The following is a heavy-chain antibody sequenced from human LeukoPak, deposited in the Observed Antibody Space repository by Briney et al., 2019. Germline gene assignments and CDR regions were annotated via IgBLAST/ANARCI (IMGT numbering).Heavy chain of an antibody. CDR2: IYYSGST. CDR1: GGSISSSSYY. V-gene: IGHV4-61*01. D-gene: IGHD2-2*01. Sequence: PSKTLSLTCTVSGGSISSSSYYWSWIRQPPGKGLEWIGYIYYSGSTNYNPSLKSRVTISVDTSKNQFSLRLSSVTAADTAFYYCARAQPARYCTSTSCYAAFDIWGQGTMVTVSS. J-gene: IGHJ3*02. CDR3: ARAQPARYCTSTSCYAAFDI.